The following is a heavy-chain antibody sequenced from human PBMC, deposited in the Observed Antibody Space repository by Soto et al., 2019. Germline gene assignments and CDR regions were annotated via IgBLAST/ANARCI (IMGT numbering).Heavy chain of an antibody. CDR3: ASRGIYSGCDSYYYYYMDV. D-gene: IGHD5-12*01. CDR1: GGSISSYY. Sequence: SETLSLTCTVSGGSISSYYWSWIRQPPGKGLEWIGYIYYSGSTNYNPSLKSRVTISVDTSKNQFSLKLSSVTAADTAVYYCASRGIYSGCDSYYYYYMDVWGKGTTVTVAS. J-gene: IGHJ6*03. V-gene: IGHV4-59*01. CDR2: IYYSGST.